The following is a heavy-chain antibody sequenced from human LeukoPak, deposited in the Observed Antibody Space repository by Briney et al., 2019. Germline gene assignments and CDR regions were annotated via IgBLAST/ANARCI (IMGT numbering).Heavy chain of an antibody. J-gene: IGHJ4*02. CDR2: IIPIFGTA. CDR1: GYTLTELS. CDR3: ARAGSIAAAADY. D-gene: IGHD6-13*01. V-gene: IGHV1-69*13. Sequence: SVKVSCKVSGYTLTELSMHWVRQAPGQGLEWMGGIIPIFGTANYAQKFQGRVTITADESTSTAYMELSSLRSEDTAVYYCARAGSIAAAADYWGQGTLVTVSS.